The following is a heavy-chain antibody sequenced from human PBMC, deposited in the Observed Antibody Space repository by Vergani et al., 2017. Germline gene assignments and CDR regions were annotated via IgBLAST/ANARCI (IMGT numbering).Heavy chain of an antibody. J-gene: IGHJ4*02. CDR1: GYSISSGYY. V-gene: IGHV4-38-2*02. CDR3: ARGEYGSVSYRFDY. Sequence: QVQLQESGPGLVKPSETLSLTCTVSGYSISSGYYWGWIRQPPGKGLEWIGSIYHSGSTYYNPSLKSRVTISVDTSKNQFSLKLSSVTAADTAVYYCARGEYGSVSYRFDYWGQGTLVTVSS. CDR2: IYHSGST. D-gene: IGHD3-10*01.